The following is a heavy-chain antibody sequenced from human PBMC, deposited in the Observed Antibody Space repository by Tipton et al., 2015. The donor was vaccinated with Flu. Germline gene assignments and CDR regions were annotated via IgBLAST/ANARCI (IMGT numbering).Heavy chain of an antibody. Sequence: TLSLTCAVYGGSFSGYYWSWIRQPPGKGLEWIGEINHSGSTNYNPSLKSRVTISVDTSKNQFSLKLSSVTAADTAVYYCARAHLITMVRGVMGFDYWGQGTLVTVSS. CDR3: ARAHLITMVRGVMGFDY. D-gene: IGHD3-10*01. V-gene: IGHV4-34*01. CDR2: INHSGST. CDR1: GGSFSGYY. J-gene: IGHJ4*02.